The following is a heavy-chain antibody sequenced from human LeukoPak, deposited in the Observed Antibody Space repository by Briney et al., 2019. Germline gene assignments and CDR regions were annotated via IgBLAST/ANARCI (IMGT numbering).Heavy chain of an antibody. D-gene: IGHD3-3*01. CDR3: ATEPTIYDFWSGSMYYFDY. Sequence: SVKVSCKASGYTFTSYGISWVRQAPGQGLEWMGRIIPIFGTANYAQKFQGRVTITTDESTSTAYMELSSLRSEDTAVYYCATEPTIYDFWSGSMYYFDYWGQGTLVTVSS. CDR2: IIPIFGTA. J-gene: IGHJ4*02. CDR1: GYTFTSYG. V-gene: IGHV1-69*05.